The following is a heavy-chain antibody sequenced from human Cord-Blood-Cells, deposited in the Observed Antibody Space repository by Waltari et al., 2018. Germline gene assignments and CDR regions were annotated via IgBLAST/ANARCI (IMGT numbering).Heavy chain of an antibody. D-gene: IGHD1-26*01. V-gene: IGHV3-73*02. Sequence: EVQLVESGGGLVQPGGSLKFPCAASGFTFRGPAMHGVRQAAGKGLEWVGRIRSKANSYATAYAASVKGKFTISRDDSKNTAYLQMNSLKTEDTAVYYCTRLSGSYGYWGQGTLVTVSS. CDR1: GFTFRGPA. J-gene: IGHJ4*02. CDR3: TRLSGSYGY. CDR2: IRSKANSYAT.